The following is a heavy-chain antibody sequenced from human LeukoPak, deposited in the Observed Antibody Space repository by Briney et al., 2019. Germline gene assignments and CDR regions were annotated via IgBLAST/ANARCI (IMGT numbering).Heavy chain of an antibody. V-gene: IGHV4-39*07. CDR2: IYYSGST. CDR3: AAPVYCGGDCYSLDY. D-gene: IGHD2-21*02. J-gene: IGHJ4*02. CDR1: GGSISSSSYY. Sequence: SETLSLTCTVSGGSISSSSYYWGWIRQPPGKGLEWIGSIYYSGSTYYNPSLKSRVTISVDTSKNQFSLKLSSVTAADTAVYYCAAPVYCGGDCYSLDYWGQGTLVTVSS.